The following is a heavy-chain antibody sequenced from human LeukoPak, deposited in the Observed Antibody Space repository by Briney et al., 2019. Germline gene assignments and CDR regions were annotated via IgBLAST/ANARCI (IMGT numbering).Heavy chain of an antibody. V-gene: IGHV3-30*18. D-gene: IGHD1-26*01. J-gene: IGHJ4*02. CDR2: ISYGGSNK. CDR3: AKDWSGSYYYFDY. Sequence: GGSLRLSCTASGVTFRSDTLNWVRQAPGKGLEWVAVISYGGSNKYYADSVKGRFTISRDNSKNTLYLQMNSLRAEDTAVYYCAKDWSGSYYYFDYWGQGTLVTVSS. CDR1: GVTFRSDT.